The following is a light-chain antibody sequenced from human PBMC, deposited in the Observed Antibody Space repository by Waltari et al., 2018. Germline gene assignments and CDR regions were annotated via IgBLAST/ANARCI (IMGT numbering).Light chain of an antibody. CDR1: SSDVGGYNY. J-gene: IGLJ3*02. Sequence: QSALTQPASVSGSPGQSITISCTGTSSDVGGYNYVSWYQQLPGKAPKLLIYEVSNRPSGVSSRFSGSKSGNTASLTISGVQAEDEADYYCMIFHGNAWVFGGGTKLTVL. CDR3: MIFHGNAWV. V-gene: IGLV2-14*01. CDR2: EVS.